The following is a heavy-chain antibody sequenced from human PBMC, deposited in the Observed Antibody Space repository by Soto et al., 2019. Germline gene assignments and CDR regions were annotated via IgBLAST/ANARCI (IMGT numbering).Heavy chain of an antibody. CDR1: GGTFSSYA. CDR3: ARDPVGLIAAAGSNY. CDR2: IIPIFGTA. D-gene: IGHD6-13*01. Sequence: GASVKVSCKASGGTFSSYAISWVRQAPGQGLEWMGGIIPIFGTANYAQKFQGRVTITADESTSTAYMELSSLRSEDTAVYYCARDPVGLIAAAGSNYWGQGTLVTVSS. V-gene: IGHV1-69*13. J-gene: IGHJ4*02.